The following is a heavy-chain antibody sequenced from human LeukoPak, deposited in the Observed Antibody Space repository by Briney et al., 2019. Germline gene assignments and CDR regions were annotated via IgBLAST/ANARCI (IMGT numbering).Heavy chain of an antibody. V-gene: IGHV1-2*04. CDR3: ARSHYYGSGSVYGMDV. J-gene: IGHJ6*04. D-gene: IGHD3-10*01. CDR2: INPNRGGT. Sequence: ASVKVSSKASGYTFTVYYMHWVRQAPGQGREWMGWINPNRGGTNYAQKLQGWVTMTRDTSISTAYMELSRLRSDDTAVYYCARSHYYGSGSVYGMDVWGKGTTVTVSS. CDR1: GYTFTVYY.